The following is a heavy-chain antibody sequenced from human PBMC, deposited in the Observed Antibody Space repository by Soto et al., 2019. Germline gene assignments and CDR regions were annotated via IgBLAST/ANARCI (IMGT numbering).Heavy chain of an antibody. CDR2: INHSGST. J-gene: IGHJ6*02. D-gene: IGHD1-7*01. V-gene: IGHV4-34*01. CDR1: GGSFSGYY. Sequence: SETLSLTCAVYGGSFSGYYWSWIRQPPGKGLEWIGEINHSGSTNYNPSLKSRVTISVDTSKNQFSLKLSSVTAADTAVYYCAREGWNYVEYYYGMDVWGQGTTVTSP. CDR3: AREGWNYVEYYYGMDV.